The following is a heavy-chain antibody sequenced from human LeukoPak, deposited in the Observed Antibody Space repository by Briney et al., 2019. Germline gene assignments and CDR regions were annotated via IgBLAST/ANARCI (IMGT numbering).Heavy chain of an antibody. CDR2: IYYSGST. CDR1: GGSISSSSYY. J-gene: IGHJ5*02. D-gene: IGHD3-3*01. Sequence: PSETLSLTCTVSGGSISSSSYYWGWIRQPPGKGLEWIGSIYYSGSTYYNPSLKSRVTISVDTSKNQFSLKLSSVTAADTAVYYCARVEYDFWSGYHPVDWFDPWGQGTLVTVSS. CDR3: ARVEYDFWSGYHPVDWFDP. V-gene: IGHV4-39*07.